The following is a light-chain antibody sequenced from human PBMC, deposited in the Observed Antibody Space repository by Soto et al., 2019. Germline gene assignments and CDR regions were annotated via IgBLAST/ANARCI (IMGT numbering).Light chain of an antibody. CDR3: QQSYRSPYT. CDR2: GAS. J-gene: IGKJ2*01. Sequence: IQLTQSPSSLSASVGDIVTVTCRASQSINLYLNWYQQKPGKAPTLLIYGASTLQSGVPSRFSGGGSRTDFTLTISSLQTEDFATYYCQQSYRSPYTFGQGTKLEI. V-gene: IGKV1-39*01. CDR1: QSINLY.